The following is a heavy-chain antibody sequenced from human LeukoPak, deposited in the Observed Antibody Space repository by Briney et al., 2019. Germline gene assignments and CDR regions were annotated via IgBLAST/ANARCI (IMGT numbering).Heavy chain of an antibody. D-gene: IGHD3-22*01. CDR1: GGSFSDYY. CDR3: ARDFDTSGYYFHY. Sequence: SETLSLTCAVYGGSFSDYYWSWIRQPPGKGLEWIGEINHSGTTAYSPSLKSRLTISLDTSKNQFSLKLTSVTAADTAVYYCARDFDTSGYYFHYWGQGTLVTVSS. J-gene: IGHJ4*02. V-gene: IGHV4-34*01. CDR2: INHSGTT.